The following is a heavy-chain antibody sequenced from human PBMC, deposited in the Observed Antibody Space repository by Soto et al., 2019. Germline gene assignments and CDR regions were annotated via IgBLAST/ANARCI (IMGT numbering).Heavy chain of an antibody. J-gene: IGHJ3*01. Sequence: PSETLSLTCTVSGGSTSDNDYYWNWIRQPPGKGLEWIGTISHTGAAYYNPSLESRVVISVGTSENQFSLNLSSVTAADTAVYFFARSWLGDASDFDVWGQGIMVTVSS. CDR2: ISHTGAA. CDR1: GGSTSDNDYY. V-gene: IGHV4-39*01. CDR3: ARSWLGDASDFDV. D-gene: IGHD3-3*01.